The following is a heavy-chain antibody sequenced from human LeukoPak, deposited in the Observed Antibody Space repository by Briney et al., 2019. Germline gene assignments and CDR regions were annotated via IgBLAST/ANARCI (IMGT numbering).Heavy chain of an antibody. V-gene: IGHV4-30-4*01. Sequence: PSETLSLTCTVPGGSISSGDYYWSWIRQPPGKGLEWIGYIYYSGSTYYNPSLKSRATISLDTSKNQFSLDLYSVTAADTAIYYCARHPYSGGNYPFGSWGQGILVTVSS. J-gene: IGHJ4*02. CDR3: ARHPYSGGNYPFGS. CDR2: IYYSGST. CDR1: GGSISSGDYY. D-gene: IGHD1-26*01.